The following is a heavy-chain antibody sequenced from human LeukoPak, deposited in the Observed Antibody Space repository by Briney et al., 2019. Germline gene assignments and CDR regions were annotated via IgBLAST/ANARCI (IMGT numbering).Heavy chain of an antibody. Sequence: GGSPRLSCAASGFSFSSYGMHWVRQAPGKGLEWVASLWYDGTNKYYADSVKGRFTISRDNSKNTLYLQMNSLRAEDTAVYYCARARNNYDSSGYSALDYWGQGTLVTVSS. J-gene: IGHJ4*02. V-gene: IGHV3-33*01. CDR3: ARARNNYDSSGYSALDY. CDR2: LWYDGTNK. CDR1: GFSFSSYG. D-gene: IGHD3-22*01.